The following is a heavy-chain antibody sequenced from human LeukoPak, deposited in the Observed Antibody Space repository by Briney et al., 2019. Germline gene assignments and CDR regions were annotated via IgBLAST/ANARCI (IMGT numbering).Heavy chain of an antibody. CDR2: ISYDGSNK. Sequence: GGSLRLSCVASGFTFSSYTMNWVRQAPGKGLEWVAVISYDGSNKYYADSVKGRFTISRDNSKNTLYLQMNSLRAEDTAVYYCARSQGYSGYDHPDYWGQGTLVTVSS. J-gene: IGHJ4*02. CDR1: GFTFSSYT. V-gene: IGHV3-30-3*01. D-gene: IGHD5-12*01. CDR3: ARSQGYSGYDHPDY.